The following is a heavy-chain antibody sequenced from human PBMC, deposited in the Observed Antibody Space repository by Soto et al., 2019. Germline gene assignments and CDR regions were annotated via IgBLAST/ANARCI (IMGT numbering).Heavy chain of an antibody. Sequence: QVQLVQSGAEVKKPGSSVKVSCKASGGTFSSYAISWVRQAPGQGLEWMGGIIPIFGTANYAQKFQGRVTITADESTSTAYIELSSRRSEATAVYYCASVDRSATSHYYYYGMDVWGQGTTVTVSS. CDR2: IIPIFGTA. V-gene: IGHV1-69*01. D-gene: IGHD1-26*01. CDR3: ASVDRSATSHYYYYGMDV. J-gene: IGHJ6*02. CDR1: GGTFSSYA.